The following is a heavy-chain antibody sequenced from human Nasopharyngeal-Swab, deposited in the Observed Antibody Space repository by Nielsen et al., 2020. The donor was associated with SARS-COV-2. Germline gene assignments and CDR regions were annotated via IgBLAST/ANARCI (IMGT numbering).Heavy chain of an antibody. Sequence: WIRPCPAKGLEWVAHIKQSGSGQYYVDSVKGRFTISRDNAKNSLSLQMNSLRAEDTAVYYCARYCSTTSCPRGFDYWGQGTLVTVSS. CDR2: IKQSGSGQ. D-gene: IGHD2-2*01. V-gene: IGHV3-7*01. CDR3: ARYCSTTSCPRGFDY. J-gene: IGHJ4*02.